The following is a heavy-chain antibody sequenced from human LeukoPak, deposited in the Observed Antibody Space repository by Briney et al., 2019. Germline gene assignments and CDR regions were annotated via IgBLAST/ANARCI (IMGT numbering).Heavy chain of an antibody. D-gene: IGHD2-21*02. CDR2: INPSGGST. J-gene: IGHJ5*02. V-gene: IGHV1-46*01. Sequence: ASVKVSCKASGYTFTSYYMHWVRQAPGQGLEWMGIINPSGGSTSYVQKFQGRVTMTRDTSTSTVYMELSSLRSEDTAVYYCARGRDNCGGDCYSGFDPWGQGTLVTVSS. CDR3: ARGRDNCGGDCYSGFDP. CDR1: GYTFTSYY.